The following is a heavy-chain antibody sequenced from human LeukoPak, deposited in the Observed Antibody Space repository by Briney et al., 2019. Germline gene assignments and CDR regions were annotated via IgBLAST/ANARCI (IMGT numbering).Heavy chain of an antibody. CDR2: ISGSGGST. V-gene: IGHV3-23*01. J-gene: IGHJ4*02. Sequence: GGSLRLSCAASGLTFSSYAMSWVRQAPGKGLDWVSGISGSGGSTHYADSVKGRFTISRDNSKNTLYLQMNSLRAEDTAVYYCANHDFTVTTQTCFDYWGQGTLVTVSS. CDR1: GLTFSSYA. D-gene: IGHD4-17*01. CDR3: ANHDFTVTTQTCFDY.